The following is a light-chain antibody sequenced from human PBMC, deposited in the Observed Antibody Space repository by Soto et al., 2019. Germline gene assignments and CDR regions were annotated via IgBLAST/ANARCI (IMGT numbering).Light chain of an antibody. J-gene: IGKJ4*01. CDR2: GES. CDR1: QSVSSSY. V-gene: IGKV3-20*01. CDR3: QKYGSSQLT. Sequence: EIVLTQSPGTLSLSPGERATLSGRASQSVSSSYLAWYQQKPGQAPRLLIDGESSRATGITDRFSGRGCGTDSTLTIRRLEPEDFVVYYCQKYGSSQLTFGGGTKVEIK.